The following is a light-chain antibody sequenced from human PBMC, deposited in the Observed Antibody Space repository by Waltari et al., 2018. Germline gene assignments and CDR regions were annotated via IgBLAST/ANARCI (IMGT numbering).Light chain of an antibody. CDR2: DVS. V-gene: IGLV2-14*03. J-gene: IGLJ1*01. CDR1: SSDVGGYNY. CDR3: SSYTSSTTLGV. Sequence: QSALTQPASVSGSPGQSITISCTGTSSDVGGYNYVSWYQQHPGKAPKLMIYDVSNRPSGVPNRFSGSKSDNTASLTISGLQAEDEADYYCSSYTSSTTLGVFGTGTKVTVL.